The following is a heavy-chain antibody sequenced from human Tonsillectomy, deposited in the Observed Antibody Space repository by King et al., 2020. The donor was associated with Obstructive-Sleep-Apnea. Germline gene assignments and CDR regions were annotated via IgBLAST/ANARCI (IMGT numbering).Heavy chain of an antibody. CDR1: GGSFSASY. V-gene: IGHV4-34*01. CDR3: ARVLGAAGPDYYFDY. J-gene: IGHJ4*02. D-gene: IGHD1-26*01. Sequence: VQLQQWGAGLLKPSETLSLTCAVYGGSFSASYWGWIRQPPGKGLEWIGEINHSGSTNCNPSLKSRVTMSVDTSMNQFSRKLHSVTAADTAVYYCARVLGAAGPDYYFDYWGQGTLVTVSS. CDR2: INHSGST.